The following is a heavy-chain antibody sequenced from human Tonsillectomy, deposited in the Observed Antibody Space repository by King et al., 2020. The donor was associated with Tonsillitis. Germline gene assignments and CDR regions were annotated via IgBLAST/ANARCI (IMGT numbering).Heavy chain of an antibody. CDR3: AKSRVWARMICLFDY. CDR1: GFTFSSYA. CDR2: ISGSGGST. Sequence: VQLVESGGGLVQPGGSLRLSWAASGFTFSSYAMSWVRQAPGKGLEWVSAISGSGGSTYYADSVKGRVTISRDNSKNTLSLQMNSLSAEDTAVYYCAKSRVWARMICLFDYWGQGTLVTGSS. V-gene: IGHV3-23*04. D-gene: IGHD5-12*01. J-gene: IGHJ4*02.